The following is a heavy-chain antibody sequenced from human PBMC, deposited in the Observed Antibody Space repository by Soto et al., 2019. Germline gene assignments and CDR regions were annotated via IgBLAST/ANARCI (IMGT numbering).Heavy chain of an antibody. CDR1: GGSISSSSYY. Sequence: SETLSLTSTFSGGSISSSSYYWGWIRQPPGKGLEWIGSIYYSGSTYYNPSLKSRVTISVDTSKNQFSLKLSSVTAADTAVYYCARLHYDYVWGSYRNNWFDPWGQGTLVTVSS. V-gene: IGHV4-39*01. D-gene: IGHD3-16*02. J-gene: IGHJ5*02. CDR3: ARLHYDYVWGSYRNNWFDP. CDR2: IYYSGST.